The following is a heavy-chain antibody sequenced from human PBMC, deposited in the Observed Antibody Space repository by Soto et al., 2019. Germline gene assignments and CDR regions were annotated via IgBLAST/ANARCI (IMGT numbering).Heavy chain of an antibody. CDR1: GGSISSYY. V-gene: IGHV4-59*01. CDR2: IYYSGST. CDR3: ARLIYDSYYYYGMDV. D-gene: IGHD5-12*01. Sequence: SETLSLTCTVSGGSISSYYWSWIRQPPGKGLGWIGYIYYSGSTNYNPSLKSRVTISVDTSKNQFSLKLSSVTAADTAVYYCARLIYDSYYYYGMDVWGQGTTVTLSS. J-gene: IGHJ6*02.